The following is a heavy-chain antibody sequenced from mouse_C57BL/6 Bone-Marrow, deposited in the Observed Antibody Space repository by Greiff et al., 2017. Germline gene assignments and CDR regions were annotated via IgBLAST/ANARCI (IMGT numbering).Heavy chain of an antibody. D-gene: IGHD1-1*01. Sequence: VQLQQSGPELVKPGASVKISCKASGYSFTDYNMNWVKQSNGKSLEWIGVLNPNYGTPSYNQKFKGKATLPVDQSSSTAYMQLNSLTSEDSAVYYCARSHYYGSSLWYFDVWGTGTTVTVSS. CDR3: ARSHYYGSSLWYFDV. J-gene: IGHJ1*03. CDR1: GYSFTDYN. CDR2: LNPNYGTP. V-gene: IGHV1-39*01.